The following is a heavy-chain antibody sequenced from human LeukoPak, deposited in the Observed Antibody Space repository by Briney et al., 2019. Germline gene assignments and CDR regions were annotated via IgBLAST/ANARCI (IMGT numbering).Heavy chain of an antibody. V-gene: IGHV3-33*01. Sequence: GGSLRLSCAASGFTFSSYGMPWVRQAPGKGLEWVAVIWYDGSNKYYADSVKGRFTISRDNSKNTLYLQMNSLRAEDTAVYYCARASSSWPRGYFQHWGQGTLVTVSS. CDR2: IWYDGSNK. CDR3: ARASSSWPRGYFQH. D-gene: IGHD6-13*01. J-gene: IGHJ1*01. CDR1: GFTFSSYG.